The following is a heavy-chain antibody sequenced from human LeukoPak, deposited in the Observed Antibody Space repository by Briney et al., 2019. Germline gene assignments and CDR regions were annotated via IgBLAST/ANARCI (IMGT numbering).Heavy chain of an antibody. D-gene: IGHD6-13*01. CDR3: ARGGIAAAGTRWFDP. CDR2: IYHSGST. V-gene: IGHV4-31*03. Sequence: SETLSLTCTVSGGSISSGGYYWSWIRQHPGKGLEWIGYIYHSGSTYYNPSLKSRVTISVDRSKNQFSLKLSSVTAADTAVYYCARGGIAAAGTRWFDPWGQGTLVTVSS. CDR1: GGSISSGGYY. J-gene: IGHJ5*02.